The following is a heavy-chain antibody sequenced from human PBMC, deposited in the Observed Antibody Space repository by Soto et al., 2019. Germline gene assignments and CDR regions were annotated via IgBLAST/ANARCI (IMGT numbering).Heavy chain of an antibody. D-gene: IGHD1-26*01. J-gene: IGHJ4*02. V-gene: IGHV3-30*18. Sequence: GGSLRLSCAASGFTFSNYGMHWVRQAPGKGLEWVAVISYDGNNKYYADSVKGRFTISRDNSKNTLYLQMNSLRAEDTAVYYCAKAKEVGAATYYFDYWGQGTLVTVSS. CDR3: AKAKEVGAATYYFDY. CDR2: ISYDGNNK. CDR1: GFTFSNYG.